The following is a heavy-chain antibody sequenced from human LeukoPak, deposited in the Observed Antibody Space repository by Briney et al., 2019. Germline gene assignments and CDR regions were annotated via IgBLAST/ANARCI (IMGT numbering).Heavy chain of an antibody. CDR2: MWYDGTNR. D-gene: IGHD6-13*01. Sequence: GGSLRLSCAASGFTFTNYGIHWVRQAPGKGLEWVAVMWYDGTNRYYADSVKGRFTISRDNSKNTVYLQLNSLRAEDTAVYYCASRGRGYSSSFGPDYWGQGTLVTVSS. V-gene: IGHV3-33*01. J-gene: IGHJ4*02. CDR1: GFTFTNYG. CDR3: ASRGRGYSSSFGPDY.